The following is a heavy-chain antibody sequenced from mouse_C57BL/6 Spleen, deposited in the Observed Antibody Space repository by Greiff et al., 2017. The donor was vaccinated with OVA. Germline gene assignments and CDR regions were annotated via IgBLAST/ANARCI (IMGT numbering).Heavy chain of an antibody. J-gene: IGHJ4*01. CDR2: IDPSDSYT. CDR3: ARTLTGKFAMDH. D-gene: IGHD4-1*01. V-gene: IGHV1-69*01. CDR1: GFTFTSYW. Sequence: VQLQQPGAELVMPGASVKLSCKASGFTFTSYWMHWVKQRPGQGLEWIGEIDPSDSYTNYTQKFKGKSTLTVDKSSSTAYMQLSSLTSEDSAVYYCARTLTGKFAMDHWGQGTSVTVSS.